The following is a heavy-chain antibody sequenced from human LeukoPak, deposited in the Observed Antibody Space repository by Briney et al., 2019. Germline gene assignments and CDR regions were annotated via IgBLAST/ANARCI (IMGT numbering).Heavy chain of an antibody. CDR2: ISSSSSTI. Sequence: GGPLRLSLAASGFTFVTYTMNGFGQPPGKGWEWVSYISSSSSTIYYADSVKGRFTISRDDAKNSLYLQMNSLRAEDTAVYYCARVKIGTFDYWGQGTLVTVSS. CDR1: GFTFVTYT. J-gene: IGHJ4*02. D-gene: IGHD3-10*01. CDR3: ARVKIGTFDY. V-gene: IGHV3-48*01.